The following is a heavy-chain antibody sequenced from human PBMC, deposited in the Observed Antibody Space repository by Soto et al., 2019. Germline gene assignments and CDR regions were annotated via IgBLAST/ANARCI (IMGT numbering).Heavy chain of an antibody. CDR2: ISGSGGST. V-gene: IGHV3-23*01. CDR1: GFTFSSYA. CDR3: VKGDYDEVSYYYYGMDV. Sequence: GGSLRLSCAASGFTFSSYAMSWVRQAPGKGLEWVSAISGSGGSTYYADSVKGRFTISRDNSKNTLYLQMNSLRAEDTAVYYCVKGDYDEVSYYYYGMDVWGQGTTVTVSS. J-gene: IGHJ6*02. D-gene: IGHD4-17*01.